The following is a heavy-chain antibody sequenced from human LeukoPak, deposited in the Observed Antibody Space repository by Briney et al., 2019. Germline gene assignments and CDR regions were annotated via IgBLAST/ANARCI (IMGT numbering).Heavy chain of an antibody. J-gene: IGHJ4*02. CDR2: IKQDGSEK. Sequence: GGSLRLSCTASGFTFSTSWMNWVRQAPGKGLEWVANIKQDGSEKYYVDSVKDRFTISRDNPKNSLSLQMNSLTAEDTAVYYCARRGTSSSWAHFDYWGQGTLVTVSS. V-gene: IGHV3-7*05. CDR3: ARRGTSSSWAHFDY. CDR1: GFTFSTSW. D-gene: IGHD6-13*01.